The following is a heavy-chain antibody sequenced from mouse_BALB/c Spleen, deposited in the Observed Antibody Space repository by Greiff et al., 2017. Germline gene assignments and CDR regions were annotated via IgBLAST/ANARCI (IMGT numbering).Heavy chain of an antibody. V-gene: IGHV5-17*02. Sequence: EVQVVESGGGLVQPGGSRKLSCAASGFTFSSFGMHWVRQAPEKGLEWVAYISSGSSTIYYADTVKGRFTISRDNPKNTLFLQMTSLRSEDTAMYYCARKGDYYGSSRYAMDYWGQGTSVTVSS. CDR1: GFTFSSFG. CDR2: ISSGSSTI. D-gene: IGHD1-1*01. CDR3: ARKGDYYGSSRYAMDY. J-gene: IGHJ4*01.